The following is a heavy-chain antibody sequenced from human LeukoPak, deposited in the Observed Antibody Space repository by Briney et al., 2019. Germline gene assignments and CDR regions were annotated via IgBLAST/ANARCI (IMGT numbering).Heavy chain of an antibody. CDR2: ISSSSSYI. CDR3: ARASLAGGVVVTYYFDY. D-gene: IGHD3-22*01. J-gene: IGHJ4*02. Sequence: PGGSLRLSCAASGFTFSSYSMNWVRQAPGKGLEWVSSISSSSSYIYYADSVKGRFTISRDNSKNTLYLQMNSLRAEDTAVYYCARASLAGGVVVTYYFDYWGQGTLVTVSS. CDR1: GFTFSSYS. V-gene: IGHV3-21*01.